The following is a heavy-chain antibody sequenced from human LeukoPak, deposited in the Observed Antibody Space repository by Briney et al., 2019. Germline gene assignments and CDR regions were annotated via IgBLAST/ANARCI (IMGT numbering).Heavy chain of an antibody. J-gene: IGHJ6*02. CDR2: ISSSSSTI. CDR1: GFTFSSYS. D-gene: IGHD5-24*01. CDR3: ARDISMATIIHYYYYGMDV. Sequence: GGSLRLSCAASGFTFSSYSMNWVRQAPGKGLEWVSYISSSSSTIYYADSVKGRFTISRDNAKNSLYLQTNSLRAEDTAVYYCARDISMATIIHYYYYGMDVWGQGATVTVSS. V-gene: IGHV3-48*04.